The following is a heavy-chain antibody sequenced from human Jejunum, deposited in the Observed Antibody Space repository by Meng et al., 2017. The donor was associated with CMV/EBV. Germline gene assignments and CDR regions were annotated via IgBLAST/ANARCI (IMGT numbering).Heavy chain of an antibody. Sequence: VSGGPMSDYSWTWIRQSPEKGLEWIGYVFYTGDYNYNPALESRVSMSVDTSKKQFSLNLSAVTAADTAVYYCASHRYAANYYSDYWAQGMRVTVSS. J-gene: IGHJ4*02. CDR3: ASHRYAANYYSDY. CDR2: VFYTGDY. V-gene: IGHV4-59*13. D-gene: IGHD3-16*01. CDR1: GGPMSDYS.